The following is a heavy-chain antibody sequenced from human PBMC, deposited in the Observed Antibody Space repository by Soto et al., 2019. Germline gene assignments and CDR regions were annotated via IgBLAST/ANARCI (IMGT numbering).Heavy chain of an antibody. D-gene: IGHD1-26*01. J-gene: IGHJ6*02. CDR2: INHSGST. CDR1: GGSFSAYY. Sequence: QVQLQQWGAGLLKPSETLSLTCAVYGGSFSAYYWSWIRQPPGKGLEWIGEINHSGSTNYNPSLKSRVTISVDTSKNQFSLRLSSVTVADTAVYYCAKMRGGSYYFYYYGMDVWGQGTTVTVSS. V-gene: IGHV4-34*02. CDR3: AKMRGGSYYFYYYGMDV.